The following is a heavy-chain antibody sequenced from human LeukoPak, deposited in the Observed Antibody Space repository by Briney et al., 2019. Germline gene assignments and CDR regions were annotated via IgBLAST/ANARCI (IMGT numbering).Heavy chain of an antibody. D-gene: IGHD3-3*01. J-gene: IGHJ4*02. V-gene: IGHV4-39*01. Sequence: SETLSLTCTVSGGSISSSSYYWGWIRQPPGKWLEWIGSIYYSGSTYYNPSLKSRVTISVDTSKNQFSLKLSSVTAADTAVYYCARLSDFWSGYPGYWGQGTLVTVSS. CDR2: IYYSGST. CDR3: ARLSDFWSGYPGY. CDR1: GGSISSSSYY.